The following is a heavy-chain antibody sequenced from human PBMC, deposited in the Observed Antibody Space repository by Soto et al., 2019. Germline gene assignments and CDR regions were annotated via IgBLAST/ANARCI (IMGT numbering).Heavy chain of an antibody. CDR3: AREDGGYDFINY. J-gene: IGHJ4*02. V-gene: IGHV1-3*01. Sequence: ASVKVSCKASGYTFTSYAMHWVRQAPGQRLEWMGWINAGNGNTKYSQKFQGRVTITRDTSASTAYMELSSLRSEDTAVYYCAREDGGYDFINYRGQGTLVTVAS. CDR2: INAGNGNT. D-gene: IGHD5-12*01. CDR1: GYTFTSYA.